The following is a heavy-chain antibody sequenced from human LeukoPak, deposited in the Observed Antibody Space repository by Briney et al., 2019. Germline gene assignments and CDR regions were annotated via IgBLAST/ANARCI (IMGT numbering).Heavy chain of an antibody. V-gene: IGHV4-59*08. CDR1: GGSITNYY. CDR2: IYYAGGT. Sequence: RPSETLSLTCTVSGGSITNYYWAWIRQPPGKGLEWIGNIYYAGGTKYNPSLRSRVTISVDPSKNQFSLKLSSVTAAGTAVYYCARLDRGINAAHFDYWGQGTLVTVSS. D-gene: IGHD6-25*01. CDR3: ARLDRGINAAHFDY. J-gene: IGHJ4*02.